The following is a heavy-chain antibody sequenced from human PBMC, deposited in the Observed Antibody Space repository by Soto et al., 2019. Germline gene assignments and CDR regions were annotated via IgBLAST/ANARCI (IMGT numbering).Heavy chain of an antibody. J-gene: IGHJ6*02. CDR3: AASCVACGVFNYYGMDA. Sequence: QVQLQESGPGLVKPSQTLSLTCTVSGGSISSGGYYWYWIRQHPGKGLEWIGYIYYSGTTYDNPSLTSLVTLSVDTPKKQFSPQLRSVTAAATAVDYCAASCVACGVFNYYGMDAWGQGTTVTVSS. V-gene: IGHV4-31*01. CDR1: GGSISSGGYY. D-gene: IGHD2-8*01. CDR2: IYYSGTT.